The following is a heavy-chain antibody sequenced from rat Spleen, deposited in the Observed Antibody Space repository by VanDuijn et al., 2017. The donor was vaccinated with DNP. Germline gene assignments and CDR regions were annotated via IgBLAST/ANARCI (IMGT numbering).Heavy chain of an antibody. D-gene: IGHD1-11*01. CDR1: FNFNDNW. Sequence: FNFNDNWMGWVRQAPGKGLEWIGEINKESGTIIYSPSLKDKFAISRDNAQNTLYLQMNKLGSEDTAIYHCAKGPNYGGYSDYFDYWGQGVMVTVSS. CDR2: INKESGTI. J-gene: IGHJ2*01. V-gene: IGHV4-2*01. CDR3: AKGPNYGGYSDYFDY.